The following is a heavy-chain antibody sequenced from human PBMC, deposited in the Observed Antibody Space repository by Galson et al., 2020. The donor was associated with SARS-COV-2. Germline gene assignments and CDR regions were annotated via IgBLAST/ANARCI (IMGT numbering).Heavy chain of an antibody. V-gene: IGHV4-34*01. D-gene: IGHD1-26*01. CDR3: ASGLGGDY. Sequence: SETLSLTCAVYGGSFSDYKWTWIRQAPEKGLEWIGQISHSGTTNYNPSLKSRVTISIDTSKNQFSLKLNSVTAADTAVYYCASGLGGDYWGQGTLVTVSS. CDR2: ISHSGTT. J-gene: IGHJ4*02. CDR1: GGSFSDYK.